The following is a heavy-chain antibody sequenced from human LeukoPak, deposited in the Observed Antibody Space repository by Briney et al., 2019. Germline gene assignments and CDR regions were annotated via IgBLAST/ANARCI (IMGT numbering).Heavy chain of an antibody. CDR3: AKDRPVRYFDWLPAFDI. J-gene: IGHJ3*02. CDR2: ISGSGGST. V-gene: IGHV3-23*01. CDR1: GFTFSSYA. Sequence: GGSLRLSCAASGFTFSSYAMSWVRQAPGRGLEWVSAISGSGGSTYYADSVKGRFTISRDNSKNTLYLQMNSLRAEDTAVYYCAKDRPVRYFDWLPAFDIWGQGTMVTVSS. D-gene: IGHD3-9*01.